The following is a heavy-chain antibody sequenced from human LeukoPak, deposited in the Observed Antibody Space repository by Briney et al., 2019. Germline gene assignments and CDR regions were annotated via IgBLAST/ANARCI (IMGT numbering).Heavy chain of an antibody. Sequence: SETLSLTCTVSGASISSNHWSWIRQPPGKGLEWIGYMYYSGTTNYNPSLKSRVTISLDTSRNQFSLKLRSVTAADTAVYYCARDRTIPDGSSGYYYYGMDVWGQGTTVTVSS. CDR3: ARDRTIPDGSSGYYYYGMDV. CDR1: GASISSNH. V-gene: IGHV4-59*01. D-gene: IGHD3-10*01. CDR2: MYYSGTT. J-gene: IGHJ6*02.